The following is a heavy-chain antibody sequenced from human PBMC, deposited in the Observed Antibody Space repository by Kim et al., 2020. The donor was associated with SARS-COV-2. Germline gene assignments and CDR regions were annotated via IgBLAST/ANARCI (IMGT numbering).Heavy chain of an antibody. CDR3: GRDRSGSSDWSRYFDY. CDR1: GFTFSSYG. D-gene: IGHD6-19*01. V-gene: IGHV3-33*01. J-gene: IGHJ4*02. Sequence: GGSLRLSCAASGFTFSSYGMHWVHQAPGKGLEWVAVIWYDGSNTNYADSVKGRFTISRDNSKNTLYLQMNSLRAEDTAVYYCGRDRSGSSDWSRYFDYWGQGTLVTVSS. CDR2: IWYDGSNT.